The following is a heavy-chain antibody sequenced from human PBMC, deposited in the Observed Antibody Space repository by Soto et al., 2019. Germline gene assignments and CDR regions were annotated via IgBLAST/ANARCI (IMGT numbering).Heavy chain of an antibody. CDR3: ARQAPFSTGYVDWFDP. J-gene: IGHJ5*02. CDR2: IYYSGST. V-gene: IGHV4-39*01. CDR1: SGSISSSSYY. Sequence: SETLSLTCTISSGSISSSSYYWGWIRQPPGKGLEWIGSIYYSGSTYYNPSLKSRVTISVDTSKNQFSLKLSSVTAADTAVYYCARQAPFSTGYVDWFDPWGQGTLVTVSS. D-gene: IGHD3-16*01.